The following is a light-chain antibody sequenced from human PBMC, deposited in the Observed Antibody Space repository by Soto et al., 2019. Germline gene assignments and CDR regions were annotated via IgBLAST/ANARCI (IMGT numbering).Light chain of an antibody. J-gene: IGLJ2*01. V-gene: IGLV3-27*01. Sequence: SSELTQPSSVSVSPGQTARITCSGDVLAKKYARWFQQKPGQAPVLMIYKDSERPSGIPERFSGSSSGTTVTLTISGAQVEDEADFYCYSAADNNPVLFGGGTQLTVL. CDR2: KDS. CDR1: VLAKKY. CDR3: YSAADNNPVL.